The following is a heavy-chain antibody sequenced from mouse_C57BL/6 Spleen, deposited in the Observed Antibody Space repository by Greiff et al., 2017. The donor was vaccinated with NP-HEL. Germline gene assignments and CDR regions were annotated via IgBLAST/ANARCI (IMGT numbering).Heavy chain of an antibody. CDR1: GFNITDYY. J-gene: IGHJ3*01. Sequence: VQLQQSGAELVKPGASVKLSCTASGFNITDYYMHWVKQRTEQGLEWIGRIDPEDGETKYAPKFQGKATITADTSSNTAYLQLSSLTSEDTAVYYCALYGTREFAYWGQGTLVTVSA. D-gene: IGHD1-1*02. V-gene: IGHV14-2*01. CDR3: ALYGTREFAY. CDR2: IDPEDGET.